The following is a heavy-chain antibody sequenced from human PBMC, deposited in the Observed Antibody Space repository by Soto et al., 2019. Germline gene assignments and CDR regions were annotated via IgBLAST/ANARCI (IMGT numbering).Heavy chain of an antibody. J-gene: IGHJ6*03. CDR3: ARDAPNSNSWSPIYYMAV. CDR1: GFAFSSYG. Sequence: EVQLVESGGGLVQQGGSLRLSCAASGFAFSSYGMNWVRQAPGKGLEWVAYIGSSVSTTYYADSVKGRFTISRDNAKNSLYRQMNSLRAEDTVVYYWARDAPNSNSWSPIYYMAVWGNGTPVTVSS. D-gene: IGHD6-13*01. V-gene: IGHV3-48*01. CDR2: IGSSVSTT.